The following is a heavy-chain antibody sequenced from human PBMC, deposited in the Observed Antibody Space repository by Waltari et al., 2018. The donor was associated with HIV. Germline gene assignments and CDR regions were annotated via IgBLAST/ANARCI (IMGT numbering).Heavy chain of an antibody. Sequence: EFQLVASGGGLVQPGGSLRISCAASGFPSSSYSMSWVRQAPGKGLEWVAIINEDGSKKDYVDSVKGRFTISRDNARNSLYLQMNNLRRGDTAVYYCGRGGLRDYWGQGTLVTVSS. CDR1: GFPSSSYS. J-gene: IGHJ4*02. CDR2: INEDGSKK. CDR3: GRGGLRDY. D-gene: IGHD3-16*01. V-gene: IGHV3-7*01.